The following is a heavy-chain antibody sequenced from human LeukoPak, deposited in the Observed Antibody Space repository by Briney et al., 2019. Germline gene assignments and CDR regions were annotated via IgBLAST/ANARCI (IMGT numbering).Heavy chain of an antibody. CDR3: AKGSDSSSWPPSIDY. D-gene: IGHD6-13*01. J-gene: IGHJ4*02. V-gene: IGHV3-23*01. CDR1: GFTFSSYA. Sequence: GASLRLSCAASGFTFSSYAMSWVRQAPGKGLEWVSAISGSGGSTYYADSVKGRFTISRDNSKNTLYLQMNSLRAEDTAVYYCAKGSDSSSWPPSIDYWGQGTLVTVSS. CDR2: ISGSGGST.